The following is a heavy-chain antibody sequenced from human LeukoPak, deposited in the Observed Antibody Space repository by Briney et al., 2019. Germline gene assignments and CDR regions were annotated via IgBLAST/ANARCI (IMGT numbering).Heavy chain of an antibody. D-gene: IGHD2-15*01. CDR2: ISYDGSNK. V-gene: IGHV3-30*04. CDR1: GFTFSSYA. Sequence: GGSLRLSCAASGFTFSSYAMHWVRQAPGKGLEWVAVISYDGSNKYYADSVKGRFTISRDNSKNTLYLQMNSLRAEDTAVYYCASGYCSGGSCQSFDYWGQGTLVTVSS. CDR3: ASGYCSGGSCQSFDY. J-gene: IGHJ4*02.